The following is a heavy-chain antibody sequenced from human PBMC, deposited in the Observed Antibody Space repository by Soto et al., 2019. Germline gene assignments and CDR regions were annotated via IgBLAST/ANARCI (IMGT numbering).Heavy chain of an antibody. CDR1: GGSISSSSYY. J-gene: IGHJ6*02. CDR2: IYYSGST. Sequence: TSETLSLTCTVSGGSISSSSYYWGWIRQPPGKGLEWIGSIYYSGSTYYNPSLKSRVTISVDTSKNQFSLKLSSVTAADTAVYYCARHLEGGYYGSGSYYYGMDVWGQGTTVTVSS. CDR3: ARHLEGGYYGSGSYYYGMDV. D-gene: IGHD3-10*01. V-gene: IGHV4-39*01.